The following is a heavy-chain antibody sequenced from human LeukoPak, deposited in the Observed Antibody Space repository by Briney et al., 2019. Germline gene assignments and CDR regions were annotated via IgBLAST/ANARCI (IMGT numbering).Heavy chain of an antibody. CDR1: GLSLSSFA. CDR3: ARDRWGFPDS. V-gene: IGHV3-48*03. CDR2: IESTGGT. J-gene: IGHJ4*02. D-gene: IGHD2-21*01. Sequence: GGSLRLSCVVSGLSLSSFAMNWVRQAPGKGLECISHIESTGGTYYVDSVKGRFTISRDSAENSLYLQMNSLRAEDTAVYYCARDRWGFPDSWGQGTLVTVSS.